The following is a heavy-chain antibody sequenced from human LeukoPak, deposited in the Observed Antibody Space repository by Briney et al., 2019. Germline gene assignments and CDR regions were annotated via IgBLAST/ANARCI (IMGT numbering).Heavy chain of an antibody. D-gene: IGHD2-2*02. CDR2: ISYDGSNK. J-gene: IGHJ3*02. V-gene: IGHV3-30*18. CDR1: GFTFSSYG. Sequence: PGRSLRLSCAASGFTFSSYGMHWVRQAPAKGLEWVAVISYDGSNKYYADSVKGRFTISRDNSKNTLYLQMNSLRAEDTAVYYCAKVSLYPLDAFDIWGQGTMVTVSS. CDR3: AKVSLYPLDAFDI.